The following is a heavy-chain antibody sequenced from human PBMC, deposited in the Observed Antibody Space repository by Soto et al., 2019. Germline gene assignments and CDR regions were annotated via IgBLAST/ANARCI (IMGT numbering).Heavy chain of an antibody. V-gene: IGHV3-73*01. CDR2: IRNKANNYAT. J-gene: IGHJ2*01. CDR3: TGNSDWHFDL. D-gene: IGHD4-4*01. Sequence: GGSLRLSCAASGFTFSGSAIHWVRQASGKGLEWVGRIRNKANNYATVYAASVKGRFTISRDDSKNTAYLQMNSLKTEDTAVYYCTGNSDWHFDLWGRGTLVTVSS. CDR1: GFTFSGSA.